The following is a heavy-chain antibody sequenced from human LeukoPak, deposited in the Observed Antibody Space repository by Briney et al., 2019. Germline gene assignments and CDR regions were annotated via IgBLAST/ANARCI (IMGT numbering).Heavy chain of an antibody. CDR1: GYTFTGYY. Sequence: PVASVKVSCKASGYTFTGYYMHWVRQAPGQGLEWMGWISGYNGKTKYADNLQGRVTMTTDTSTSTAYMELGSLRSDDMAVYYCARDRVYDYSNPRGFDYWGQGTLVTVSS. CDR2: ISGYNGKT. J-gene: IGHJ4*02. CDR3: ARDRVYDYSNPRGFDY. D-gene: IGHD4-11*01. V-gene: IGHV1-18*03.